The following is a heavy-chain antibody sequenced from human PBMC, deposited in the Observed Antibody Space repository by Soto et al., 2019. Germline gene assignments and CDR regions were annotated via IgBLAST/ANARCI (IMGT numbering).Heavy chain of an antibody. Sequence: QVQLVQSGAEVKKPGSSVKVSCKASGGTFTKNAISWVRQAPGQGPEWMGGIIPISGTVNYAQKFQGRITMTADTSTSTAYMELSSLRSDDTAVYYCAMGWTDESSAYYYKTGYYFYGMDVVGQWTPVTVSS. CDR1: GGTFTKNA. V-gene: IGHV1-69*06. CDR2: IIPISGTV. D-gene: IGHD3-22*01. CDR3: AMGWTDESSAYYYKTGYYFYGMDV. J-gene: IGHJ6*02.